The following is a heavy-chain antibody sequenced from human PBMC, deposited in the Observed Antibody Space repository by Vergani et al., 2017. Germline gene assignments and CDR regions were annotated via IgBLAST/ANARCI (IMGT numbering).Heavy chain of an antibody. V-gene: IGHV1-3*01. CDR1: GYTFTNYA. CDR2: INAGNGYT. Sequence: QVQLVQSGAEVKKPGASVKVSCKASGYTFTNYAMHWVRQAPGQRLEWMGWINAGNGYTRYSQKFQGRVTITRDTSASTAYMELSSLRSEDTAVYYCARDTVRYSSSSVFPDWGQGTLVTVSS. J-gene: IGHJ4*02. CDR3: ARDTVRYSSSSVFPD. D-gene: IGHD6-6*01.